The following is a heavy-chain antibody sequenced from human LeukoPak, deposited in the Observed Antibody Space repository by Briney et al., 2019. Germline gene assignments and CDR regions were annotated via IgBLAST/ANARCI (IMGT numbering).Heavy chain of an antibody. J-gene: IGHJ6*03. CDR2: IYYRGST. CDR3: ARQYYYYYYMDV. V-gene: IGHV4-39*01. Sequence: PSETLSLTCTVSGGSISSSSYYWGWIRQPPGKGLEWIGSIYYRGSTYYNPSLKSRVTISVDTSKDQFSLQLKSVTAADTAVYYCARQYYYYYYMDVWGKGTTVTVSS. CDR1: GGSISSSSYY.